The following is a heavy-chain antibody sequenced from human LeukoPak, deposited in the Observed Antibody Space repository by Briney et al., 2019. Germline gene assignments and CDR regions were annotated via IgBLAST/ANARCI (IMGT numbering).Heavy chain of an antibody. CDR2: ISSSSSYI. V-gene: IGHV3-21*01. CDR1: GFTFSSYS. J-gene: IGHJ4*02. Sequence: GGSLRLSCAASGFTFSSYSMNWVRQAPGKGLEWVSSISSSSSYIYYADSVKGRFTISRDNAKNSLYLQMNSLRAEDTAVYYCARERPYDFWSGYNLVDFDYWGQGTLVTVSS. D-gene: IGHD3-3*01. CDR3: ARERPYDFWSGYNLVDFDY.